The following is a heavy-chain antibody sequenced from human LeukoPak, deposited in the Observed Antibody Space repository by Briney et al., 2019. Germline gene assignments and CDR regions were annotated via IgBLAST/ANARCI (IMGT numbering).Heavy chain of an antibody. D-gene: IGHD2-2*01. CDR3: ARQTIVVVPAAMDY. CDR1: GYSIGSGYY. CDR2: IYHSGST. V-gene: IGHV4-38-2*01. Sequence: PSETLSLTCAVSGYSIGSGYYWGWIRQPPGKGLKWIGSIYHSGSTYYNPSLKSRVTISVDTSKNQFSLKLSSVTAADTAVYYCARQTIVVVPAAMDYWGQGTLVTVSS. J-gene: IGHJ4*02.